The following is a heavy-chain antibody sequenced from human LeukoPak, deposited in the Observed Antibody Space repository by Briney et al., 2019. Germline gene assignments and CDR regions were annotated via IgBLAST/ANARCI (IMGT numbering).Heavy chain of an antibody. CDR3: AKSRGGYYDSSGSPY. D-gene: IGHD3-22*01. CDR1: GFTFSSYA. CDR2: ISGSGGSA. Sequence: GGSLRLSCAASGFTFSSYAMSWVRQAPGKGLEWVSAISGSGGSAYYADSVKGRFTISRDNSKNTLYLQMHSLRAEDTAVYYCAKSRGGYYDSSGSPYWGQGTLVTVSS. V-gene: IGHV3-23*01. J-gene: IGHJ4*02.